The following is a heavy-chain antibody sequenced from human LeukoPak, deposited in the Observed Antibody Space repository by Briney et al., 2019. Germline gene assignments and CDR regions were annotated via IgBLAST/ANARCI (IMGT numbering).Heavy chain of an antibody. V-gene: IGHV3-23*01. CDR1: GFTFNNYA. CDR2: ISGSGAHT. CDR3: ARDWFNDY. Sequence: PGGSLRLSCAASGFTFNNYAMSWVRQAPGKGLEWVSAISGSGAHTFYADSVKGRFTISRDNFNDTLYLQMNSLRVDDTAIYYCARDWFNDYWGQGTLVTVSS. J-gene: IGHJ4*02. D-gene: IGHD3-9*01.